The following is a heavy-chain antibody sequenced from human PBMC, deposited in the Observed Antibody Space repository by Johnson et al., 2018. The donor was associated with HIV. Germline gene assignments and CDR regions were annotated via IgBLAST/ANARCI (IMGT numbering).Heavy chain of an antibody. D-gene: IGHD3-10*01. CDR3: AKNSAAFDI. CDR2: IRNDGSKK. Sequence: QMLLVESGGGLVQPGGSLRLSCAASGFTFSSYAMLWVRQAPGKGLEWVAFIRNDGSKKYYADSVKGRFTISRDNSKNTLYLQMNSLRAEDTAVYYCAKNSAAFDIWGQGTMVTVSS. J-gene: IGHJ3*02. CDR1: GFTFSSYA. V-gene: IGHV3-30*02.